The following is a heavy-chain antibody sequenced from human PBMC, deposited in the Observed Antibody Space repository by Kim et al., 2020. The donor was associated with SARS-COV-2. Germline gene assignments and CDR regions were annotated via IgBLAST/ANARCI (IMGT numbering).Heavy chain of an antibody. CDR2: IRSKAYGGTT. CDR3: TRDSSSGWLDAFDI. CDR1: GFTFGDYA. J-gene: IGHJ3*02. V-gene: IGHV3-49*03. D-gene: IGHD6-19*01. Sequence: GGSLRLSCTASGFTFGDYAMSWFRQAPGKGLEWVGFIRSKAYGGTTEYAASVKGRFTISRDDSKSIAYLQMNSLKTEDTAVYYCTRDSSSGWLDAFDIWGQGTMVTVSS.